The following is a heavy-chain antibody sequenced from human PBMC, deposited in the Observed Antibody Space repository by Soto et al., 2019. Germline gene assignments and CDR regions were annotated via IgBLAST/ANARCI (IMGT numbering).Heavy chain of an antibody. V-gene: IGHV5-51*01. J-gene: IGHJ6*02. CDR1: GYSFTKYW. CDR3: AKDRYSNSYGMDV. CDR2: IYPDESDT. Sequence: PGESLKISCKGSGYSFTKYWIGWVRQMPGKGLEWMAIIYPDESDTRYSPSFQGQVTISRDNSKNTLYLQMNSLRGEDTAVYYCAKDRYSNSYGMDVWGQGTTVTVSS. D-gene: IGHD4-4*01.